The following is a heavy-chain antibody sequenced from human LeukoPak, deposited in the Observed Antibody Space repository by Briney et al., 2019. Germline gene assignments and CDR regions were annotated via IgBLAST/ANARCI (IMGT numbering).Heavy chain of an antibody. CDR3: AKGPRNLVVVIASF. CDR2: ISGSGGST. CDR1: GFTFSSYA. D-gene: IGHD2-21*01. J-gene: IGHJ3*01. V-gene: IGHV3-23*01. Sequence: QPRGSLRLSCAASGFTFSSYAMSWVRQAPGKGLEWVSAISGSGGSTYYADSVKGRFTISRDNSKNTLYLQMNSLRAEDTAVYYCAKGPRNLVVVIASFWGQGTMVTVSS.